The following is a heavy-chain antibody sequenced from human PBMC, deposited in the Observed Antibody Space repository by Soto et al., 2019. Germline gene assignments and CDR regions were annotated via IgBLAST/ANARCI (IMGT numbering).Heavy chain of an antibody. J-gene: IGHJ4*02. D-gene: IGHD3-10*01. CDR1: GYTFTGYY. CDR3: ARVSEVLWFGEPPTYYFDY. CDR2: INPNSGGT. Sequence: QVHLVQSGAEVKKPGASVKVSCKASGYTFTGYYMHWVRQGPGQGLEWMGWINPNSGGTTYAQKFQGWVTMTRDTSISTAYMELGRLRSDDTAVYYCARVSEVLWFGEPPTYYFDYWGQGPLVTVSS. V-gene: IGHV1-2*04.